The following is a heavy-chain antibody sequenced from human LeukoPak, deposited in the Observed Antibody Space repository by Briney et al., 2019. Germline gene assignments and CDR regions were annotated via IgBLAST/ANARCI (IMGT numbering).Heavy chain of an antibody. CDR3: ARWDGYSSSPDY. V-gene: IGHV1-2*02. J-gene: IGHJ4*02. CDR1: GYSFTGYY. CDR2: INPHSGDT. D-gene: IGHD6-13*01. Sequence: ASVKVSCKASGYSFTGYYMHWVRPAPGQGLEWMGWINPHSGDTGYAQKFQGRVTMTRDMSITTTYVELTRLRSDDTAFYYCARWDGYSSSPDYWGQGSLVTVSS.